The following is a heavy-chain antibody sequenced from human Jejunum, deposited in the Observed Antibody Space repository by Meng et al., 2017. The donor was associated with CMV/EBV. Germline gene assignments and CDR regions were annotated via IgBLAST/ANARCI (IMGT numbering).Heavy chain of an antibody. V-gene: IGHV3-30-3*01. CDR3: AREKRFTNYFDS. Sequence: MHWDRQGPGKGLEWVASLSNDGSTKYLEDSVRRQFPMSRDISKSTVYLHMNTLSGEDTAVYYCAREKRFTNYFDSWGRGTRVTVSS. J-gene: IGHJ4*02. CDR2: LSNDGSTK.